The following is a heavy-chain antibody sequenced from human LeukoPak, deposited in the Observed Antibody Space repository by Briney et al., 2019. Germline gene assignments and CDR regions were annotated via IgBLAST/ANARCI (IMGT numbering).Heavy chain of an antibody. CDR2: IYYSGST. V-gene: IGHV4-59*12. CDR1: GGPISSYY. J-gene: IGHJ4*02. CDR3: ARVASEGAVYYFDY. D-gene: IGHD3-16*01. Sequence: SETLSLTCTVSGGPISSYYWSWIRQPPGKGLEWIGYIYYSGSTNYNPSLKSRVTISVDTSKNQFSLKLSSVTAADTAVYYCARVASEGAVYYFDYWGQGTLVTVSS.